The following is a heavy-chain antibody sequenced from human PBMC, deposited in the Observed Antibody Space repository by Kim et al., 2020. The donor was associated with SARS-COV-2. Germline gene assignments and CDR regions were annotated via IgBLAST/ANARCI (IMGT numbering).Heavy chain of an antibody. CDR3: ARDSPSSDGAPYCDH. D-gene: IGHD6-19*01. V-gene: IGHV1-18*04. CDR1: GYTFTSHG. J-gene: IGHJ4*02. CDR2: ISAYNGNI. Sequence: ASVKVSCKASGYTFTSHGISWVRQAPGQGLEWMGWISAYNGNIKSAQKFRDRITMTAETSTSTAYMYLRSLRSDDTAFYYCARDSPSSDGAPYCDHWGQGTLVTVSS.